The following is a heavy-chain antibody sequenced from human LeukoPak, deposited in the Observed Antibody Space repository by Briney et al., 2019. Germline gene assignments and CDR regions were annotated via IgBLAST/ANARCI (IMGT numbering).Heavy chain of an antibody. CDR1: GFSFSDYY. V-gene: IGHV3-11*05. CDR3: AREGGNGYDVDF. Sequence: GGSLRPSCAASGFSFSDYYMSWIRQAPGKGLEWVSHISGRSSFTNYANSVKGRFTISRDNAKNSLYLQMNSLRAEDTAVYYCAREGGNGYDVDFWGQGTLVTVSS. J-gene: IGHJ4*02. D-gene: IGHD5-12*01. CDR2: ISGRSSFT.